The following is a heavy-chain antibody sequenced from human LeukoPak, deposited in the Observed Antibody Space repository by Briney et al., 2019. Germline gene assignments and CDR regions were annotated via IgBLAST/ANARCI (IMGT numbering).Heavy chain of an antibody. V-gene: IGHV1-69*05. CDR1: GGTFSSYA. CDR3: ARATYSSSFNYYYYYMDV. D-gene: IGHD6-6*01. Sequence: SVKVSCKASGGTFSSYAISWVRQAPGQGLEWMGGIIPIFGTANYAQKFQGRVTITTDESTSTAYMELSSLRSEDTAVYYCARATYSSSFNYYYYYMDVWGKGTTVTVSS. J-gene: IGHJ6*03. CDR2: IIPIFGTA.